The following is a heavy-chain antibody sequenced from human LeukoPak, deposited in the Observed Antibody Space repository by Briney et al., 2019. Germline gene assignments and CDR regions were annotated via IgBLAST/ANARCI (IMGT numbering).Heavy chain of an antibody. CDR3: ARASGGIAAAGHADY. CDR1: GGSISYSNW. D-gene: IGHD6-13*01. V-gene: IGHV4-4*02. Sequence: SETLSLTCAVSGGSISYSNWWSWVRQPPGKGLEWIGEIYHSGSTNYNPSLRSRVTISVDKSKNQFSLKLNSVTAADTAVYYCARASGGIAAAGHADYWGQGTLVTVSS. J-gene: IGHJ4*02. CDR2: IYHSGST.